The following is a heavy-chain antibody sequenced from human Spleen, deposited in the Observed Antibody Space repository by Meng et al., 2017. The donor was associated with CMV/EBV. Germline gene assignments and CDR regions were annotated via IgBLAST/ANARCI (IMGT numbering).Heavy chain of an antibody. J-gene: IGHJ6*02. Sequence: CTVSGGSISSYYWSWIRQPPGKGLEWIGYIYYSGSTNYNPSLKSRVTISVDTSKNQFSLKLSSVTAADTAVYYCARGGESGSYLWVVWGQGTTVTVSS. CDR1: GGSISSYY. CDR2: IYYSGST. V-gene: IGHV4-59*01. CDR3: ARGGESGSYLWVV. D-gene: IGHD1-26*01.